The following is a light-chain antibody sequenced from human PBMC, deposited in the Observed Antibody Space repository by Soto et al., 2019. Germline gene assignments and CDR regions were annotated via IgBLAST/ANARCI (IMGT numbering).Light chain of an antibody. J-gene: IGKJ1*01. CDR3: QQYDNWPWT. V-gene: IGKV3-15*01. CDR2: GAS. CDR1: QSVSSN. Sequence: EIMMTQSPATLSVSPGERATLSCRASQSVSSNLAWYQQKPGQAPRLLIYGASTRATGIPARFSGSGSGTEFTLTISILQSEDFAVYYCQQYDNWPWTFGQGTKVDIK.